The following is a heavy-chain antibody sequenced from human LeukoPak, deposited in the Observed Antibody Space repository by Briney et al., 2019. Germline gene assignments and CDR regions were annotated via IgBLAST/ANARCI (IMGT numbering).Heavy chain of an antibody. CDR1: GFTFRNYG. Sequence: ASVKVSCKASGFTFRNYGISWVRQARGQGLEWMGWISAYNGDTNYAQRLQGRVTMTTDTSTSTAYMELRSLRSDDTAVYYCARDPSNTSGRMTWFDPWGQGTVVTVSS. V-gene: IGHV1-18*01. D-gene: IGHD2/OR15-2a*01. CDR2: ISAYNGDT. J-gene: IGHJ5*02. CDR3: ARDPSNTSGRMTWFDP.